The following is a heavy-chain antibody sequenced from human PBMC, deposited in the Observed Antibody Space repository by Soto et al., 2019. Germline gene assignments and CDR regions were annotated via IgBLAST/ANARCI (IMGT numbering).Heavy chain of an antibody. D-gene: IGHD3-22*01. CDR2: ITPMFGTP. CDR1: GGTFSRYT. V-gene: IGHV1-69*13. Sequence: SVKVSCKASGGTFSRYTITRVRQAPGQGLEWMGGITPMFGTPNYAQKFQGRVTITADESTSTAYMELSSLRSEDTAMYYCARDGTLYDSSAYYYLYWGQGTLVTVSS. CDR3: ARDGTLYDSSAYYYLY. J-gene: IGHJ4*02.